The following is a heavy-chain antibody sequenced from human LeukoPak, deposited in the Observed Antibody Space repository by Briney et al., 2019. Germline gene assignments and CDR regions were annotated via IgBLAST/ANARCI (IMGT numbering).Heavy chain of an antibody. CDR1: GGSLNSGDNC. CDR3: ARVAVIRGVIDY. CDR2: IYHSGTT. Sequence: SQTLSLTCAVSGGSLNSGDNCWNWIRQPPGKGLEWIGYIYHSGTTYYNPSLRSRVTISIDTSKNQFSLRLNSVTAADTAVYYCARVAVIRGVIDYWGQGTLVTVPS. V-gene: IGHV4-30-4*01. D-gene: IGHD3-10*01. J-gene: IGHJ4*02.